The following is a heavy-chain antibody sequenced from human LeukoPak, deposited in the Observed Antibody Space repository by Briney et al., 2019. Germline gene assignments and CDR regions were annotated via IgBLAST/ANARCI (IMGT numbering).Heavy chain of an antibody. CDR3: TRARGVSTGYRPIDY. Sequence: GGSLRLSCAASGFTFSTSGMHWVRQAPGKGLEWVAVIWYDGSNKHYAESVKGRFSISRDNSKSTLYLQMNSLRAEDTAVYYCTRARGVSTGYRPIDYWGQGTLVTVSS. CDR1: GFTFSTSG. CDR2: IWYDGSNK. D-gene: IGHD3-22*01. J-gene: IGHJ4*02. V-gene: IGHV3-33*01.